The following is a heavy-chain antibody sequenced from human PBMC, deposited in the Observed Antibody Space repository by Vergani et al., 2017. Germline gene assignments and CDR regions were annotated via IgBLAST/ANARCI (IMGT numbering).Heavy chain of an antibody. CDR3: ARCGVDTAMVSGNYMDV. CDR2: IYPGDSDT. V-gene: IGHV5-51*01. J-gene: IGHJ6*03. D-gene: IGHD5-18*01. Sequence: EVQLVQSGAEVKKPGESLKISCKVSGYSFTSYWIGWVRQMPGKGLEWMGIIYPGDSDTRYSPSFQGQVTISADKSISTAYLQWSSLKASDTAMYYCARCGVDTAMVSGNYMDVWGKGTTVTVSS. CDR1: GYSFTSYW.